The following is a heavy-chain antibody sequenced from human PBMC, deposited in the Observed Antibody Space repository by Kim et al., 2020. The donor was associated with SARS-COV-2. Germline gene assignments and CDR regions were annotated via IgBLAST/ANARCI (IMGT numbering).Heavy chain of an antibody. Sequence: SETLSLTCTVSGGSISSGGYYWSWIRQHPGKGLEWIGYIYYSGSTYYNPSLKSRVTISVDTSKNQFSLKLSSVTAADTAVYYCARGATVTLRSELHYYYGMDVWGQGTTVTISS. V-gene: IGHV4-31*03. D-gene: IGHD4-17*01. J-gene: IGHJ6*02. CDR1: GGSISSGGYY. CDR2: IYYSGST. CDR3: ARGATVTLRSELHYYYGMDV.